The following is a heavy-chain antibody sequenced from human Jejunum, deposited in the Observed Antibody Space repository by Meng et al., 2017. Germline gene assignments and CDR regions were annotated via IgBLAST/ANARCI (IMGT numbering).Heavy chain of an antibody. CDR1: GFTFSGYG. CDR3: ARDFGGDHTWQFDY. J-gene: IGHJ4*02. D-gene: IGHD3-10*01. Sequence: GESLKISCATSGFTFSGYGMHWVRQAPGKGLEWVAVLGTRGDHEDYVDSVRGRFIISRDNSKNTLSLQLNSLRVEDTAVYYCARDFGGDHTWQFDYWGQGILVTVSS. V-gene: IGHV3-33*01. CDR2: LGTRGDHE.